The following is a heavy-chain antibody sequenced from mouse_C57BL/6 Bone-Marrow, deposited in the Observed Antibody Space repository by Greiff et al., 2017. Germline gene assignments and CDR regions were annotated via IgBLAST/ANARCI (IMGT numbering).Heavy chain of an antibody. CDR1: GFTFTDYY. V-gene: IGHV7-3*01. J-gene: IGHJ2*01. CDR2: IRNKANGYTT. D-gene: IGHD1-1*01. CDR3: ARYNVVDLDY. Sequence: EVKLMESGGGLVQPGGSLSLSCAASGFTFTDYYMSWVRQPPGKALAWLGFIRNKANGYTTEYSASVKGRFTISRDNSQSILYLQMNALRAEDSATYYCARYNVVDLDYWGQGTTLTVSS.